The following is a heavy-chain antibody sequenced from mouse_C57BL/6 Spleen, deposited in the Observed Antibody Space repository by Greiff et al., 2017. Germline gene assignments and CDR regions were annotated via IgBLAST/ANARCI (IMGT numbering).Heavy chain of an antibody. CDR2: ISYDGSN. CDR1: GYSITSGYY. J-gene: IGHJ1*03. D-gene: IGHD2-3*01. V-gene: IGHV3-6*01. Sequence: EVKLEESGPGLVKPSQSLSLTCSVTGYSITSGYYWNWIRQFPGNKLEWMGYISYDGSNNYNPSLKNRISITRDTSKNPFVLKLNSVTTEDTAAYYCARGLLGYFDVWGTGTTVTVAS. CDR3: ARGLLGYFDV.